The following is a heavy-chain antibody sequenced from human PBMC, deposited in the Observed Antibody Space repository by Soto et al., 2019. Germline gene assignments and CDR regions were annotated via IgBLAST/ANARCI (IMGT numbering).Heavy chain of an antibody. CDR1: GFSLNTRGVG. Sequence: GSGPTLVNPTQTLTLTCTFSGFSLNTRGVGVGWIRQPPGKALEWLALISWDGEKRYSPSLKSRLTITKDTSENQVVLTMTNMDPVDTATYFCAHTGFSRSRYRYWGQGTLVTGSA. CDR3: AHTGFSRSRYRY. D-gene: IGHD6-13*01. V-gene: IGHV2-5*02. J-gene: IGHJ4*02. CDR2: ISWDGEK.